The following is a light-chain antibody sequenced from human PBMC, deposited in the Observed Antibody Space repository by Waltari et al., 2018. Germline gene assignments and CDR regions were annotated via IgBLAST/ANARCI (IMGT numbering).Light chain of an antibody. V-gene: IGKV3-15*01. CDR2: GAS. CDR3: QQYNNWPPVT. Sequence: EIVMTQSPATLSVSPGERATLSCRASQSVSSNLAWYQQKPGQAPRLLIYGASTRATGIPARFSGSGSGTEFTLTISSLQSEDVAVYYGQQYNNWPPVTFGGGTKVEIK. CDR1: QSVSSN. J-gene: IGKJ4*01.